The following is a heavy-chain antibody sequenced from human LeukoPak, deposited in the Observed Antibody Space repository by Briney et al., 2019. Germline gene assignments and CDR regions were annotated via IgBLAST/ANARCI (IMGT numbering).Heavy chain of an antibody. J-gene: IGHJ4*02. D-gene: IGHD3-3*01. CDR2: IYYSGST. V-gene: IGHV4-59*06. CDR3: ARSQDYDFWSGYFKVVTAIPGVYFDY. CDR1: GDSFSSYY. Sequence: SETLSLTCTVSGDSFSSYYWSWIRQPPGKGLEWIGYIYYSGSTYYNPSLKSRVTISVDTSKSQFSLKLSSVTAADTAVYYCARSQDYDFWSGYFKVVTAIPGVYFDYWGQGTLVTVSS.